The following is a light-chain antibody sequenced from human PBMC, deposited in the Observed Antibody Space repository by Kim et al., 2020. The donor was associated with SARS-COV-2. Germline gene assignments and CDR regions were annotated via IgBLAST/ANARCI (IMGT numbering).Light chain of an antibody. CDR2: GAT. CDR1: QIVSNNY. Sequence: PGERATLSCRTSQIVSNNYFAYYQHNPGQAPRLLIYGATSRATGIPDRFSGSGSGTDFTLTISREDPEDSVVYYCQQYGRSPPYTFGQGTKLEI. V-gene: IGKV3-20*01. J-gene: IGKJ2*01. CDR3: QQYGRSPPYT.